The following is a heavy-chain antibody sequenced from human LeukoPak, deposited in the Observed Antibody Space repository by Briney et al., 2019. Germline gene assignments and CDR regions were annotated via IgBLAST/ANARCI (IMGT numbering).Heavy chain of an antibody. D-gene: IGHD6-6*01. J-gene: IGHJ5*02. Sequence: PSETLSLTCTVSGGSISGSSYYWGWIRQPPGKGLEWIGSIYYSGSTYYNPSLKSRVTISVDTSKNQFSLKLSSVTAADTAVYYCARDAVSSSSAWFDPWGQETLVTVSS. CDR1: GGSISGSSYY. CDR2: IYYSGST. CDR3: ARDAVSSSSAWFDP. V-gene: IGHV4-39*07.